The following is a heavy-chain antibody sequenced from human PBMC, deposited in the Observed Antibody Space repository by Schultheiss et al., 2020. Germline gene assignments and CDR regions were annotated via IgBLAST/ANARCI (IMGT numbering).Heavy chain of an antibody. D-gene: IGHD3-16*01. Sequence: GGSLRLSCEASGFTFSSYWMHWVRQAPGKGLVWVSRINSDGSSTSYADSVKGRFTISRDNAKNTLYLQMNSLRAEDTAVYYCATSYDYVWGTTDNYYYGMDVWGQGTTVTVSS. CDR3: ATSYDYVWGTTDNYYYGMDV. V-gene: IGHV3-74*01. CDR2: INSDGSST. J-gene: IGHJ6*01. CDR1: GFTFSSYW.